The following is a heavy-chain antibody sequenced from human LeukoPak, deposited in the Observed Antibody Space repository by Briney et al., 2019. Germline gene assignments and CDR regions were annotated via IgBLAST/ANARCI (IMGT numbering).Heavy chain of an antibody. V-gene: IGHV1-2*02. CDR2: INPNSGGT. J-gene: IGHJ4*02. D-gene: IGHD6-19*01. Sequence: LGASVKVSCKASGYTFTGYYMHWVRQAPGQGLEWMGWINPNSGGTNYAQKFQGRVTMTRDTSISTAYMELSRLRSDDTAVYYCVRYSSGWYEGVDYWGQGTLVTVSS. CDR1: GYTFTGYY. CDR3: VRYSSGWYEGVDY.